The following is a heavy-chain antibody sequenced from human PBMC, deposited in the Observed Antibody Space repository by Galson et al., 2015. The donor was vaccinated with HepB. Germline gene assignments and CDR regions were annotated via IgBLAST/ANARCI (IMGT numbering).Heavy chain of an antibody. J-gene: IGHJ5*02. CDR3: ARDRSLYCTSTRCYRGTDWFDP. Sequence: TLSLTCTVSGGSISSGSYYWSWIRQPAGKGLEWIGRLYTSGSPTADTNYNPSLKTRVTMSVDTSKNQFSLKLSSETAADTAVYYCARDRSLYCTSTRCYRGTDWFDPWGQGTLVTVSS. V-gene: IGHV4-61*02. D-gene: IGHD2-2*02. CDR2: LYTSGSPTADT. CDR1: GGSISSGSYY.